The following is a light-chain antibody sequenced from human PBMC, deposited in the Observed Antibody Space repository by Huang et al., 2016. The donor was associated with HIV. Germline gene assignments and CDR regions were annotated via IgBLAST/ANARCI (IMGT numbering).Light chain of an antibody. CDR2: WAS. J-gene: IGKJ4*01. CDR3: QQYYSSPLT. V-gene: IGKV4-1*01. Sequence: IVMTQSLDSLAVSLGERATINCTSSQSILSNSNNKNYLAWYQQKAGQPPKLLIYWASTRESGVPDRFSGSGSGTDFTRTISSLQAEDVAVYYCQQYYSSPLTFGGGTKVEI. CDR1: QSILSNSNNKNY.